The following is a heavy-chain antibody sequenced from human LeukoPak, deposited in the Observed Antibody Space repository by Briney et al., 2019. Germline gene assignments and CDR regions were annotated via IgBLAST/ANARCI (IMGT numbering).Heavy chain of an antibody. Sequence: GGSLRLSCAASGFTFSSYSMNWVRQAPGKGLEWVSSISSSSSYIYYADSVKGRFTISRDNAKNSLYLQMNSLRAEDTAVYYCARDSRPDSLTYSSSWYYYYYGMDVWGQGTTVTVSS. CDR2: ISSSSSYI. D-gene: IGHD6-13*01. V-gene: IGHV3-21*01. CDR1: GFTFSSYS. J-gene: IGHJ6*02. CDR3: ARDSRPDSLTYSSSWYYYYYGMDV.